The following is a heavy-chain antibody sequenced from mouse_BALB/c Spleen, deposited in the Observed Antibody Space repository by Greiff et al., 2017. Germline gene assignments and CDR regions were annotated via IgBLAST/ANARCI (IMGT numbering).Heavy chain of an antibody. CDR3: AKEVRDAMDY. D-gene: IGHD2-14*01. CDR2: IYPENGNT. Sequence: VQLQQSGPELVKPGALVKISCKASGYTFTSYDINWVKQRPGQGLEWIGWIYPENGNTIYDPKFQGKASITADTSSNTAYLQLSSLTSEDTAVYYCAKEVRDAMDYWGQGTSVTVSS. V-gene: IGHV14-1*02. CDR1: GYTFTSYD. J-gene: IGHJ4*01.